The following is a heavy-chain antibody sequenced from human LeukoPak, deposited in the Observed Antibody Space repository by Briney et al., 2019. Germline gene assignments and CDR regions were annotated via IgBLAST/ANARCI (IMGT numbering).Heavy chain of an antibody. CDR1: GFTFSSYE. CDR2: ISSSGSTI. Sequence: GGSLRLSCAASGFTFSSYEMNWVRQAPGKGLEWVSYISSSGSTIYYADSVKGRFTISRDNSKNTLYLQMNSLRAEDTAVYYCARVLVNWQDWGQGTLVTVSS. D-gene: IGHD1-1*01. V-gene: IGHV3-48*03. J-gene: IGHJ4*02. CDR3: ARVLVNWQD.